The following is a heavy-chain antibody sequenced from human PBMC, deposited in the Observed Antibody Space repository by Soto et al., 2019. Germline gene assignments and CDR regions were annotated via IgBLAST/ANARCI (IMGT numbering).Heavy chain of an antibody. CDR1: GGSVTISNW. V-gene: IGHV4-4*02. Sequence: QVQLQESGPGLVKPSGTLSLTCAVSGGSVTISNWCSWVRQTPGKGLEWIGQIHHSGSTNYNPSLTSRVTISVDKSKNQFSLEMKSVTAADTAVYYCARGGYYFYMDVWGKGPTVTVSS. CDR3: ARGGYYFYMDV. J-gene: IGHJ6*03. D-gene: IGHD1-26*01. CDR2: IHHSGST.